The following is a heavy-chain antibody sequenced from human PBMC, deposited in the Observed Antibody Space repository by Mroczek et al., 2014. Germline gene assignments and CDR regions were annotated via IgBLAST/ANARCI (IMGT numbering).Heavy chain of an antibody. CDR3: ARGFGIRLWFGDRAGHGAFDI. CDR1: GYTFTSYD. D-gene: IGHD3-10*01. V-gene: IGHV1-8*01. Sequence: QVQLQESGAEVKKPGASVKVSCKASGYTFTSYDINWVRQATGQGLEWMGWMNPNSGNTGYAQKFQGRVTMTRNTSISTAYMELSSLRSEDTAVYYCARGFGIRLWFGDRAGHGAFDIWGQGTMVTVSS. CDR2: MNPNSGNT. J-gene: IGHJ3*02.